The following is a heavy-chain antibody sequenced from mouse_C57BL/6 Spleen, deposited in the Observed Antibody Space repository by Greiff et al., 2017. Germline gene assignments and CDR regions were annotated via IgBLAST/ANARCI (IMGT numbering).Heavy chain of an antibody. J-gene: IGHJ4*01. CDR1: GYTFTDYN. D-gene: IGHD1-1*01. CDR3: ARSLLLRSSMDY. CDR2: INPNNGGT. V-gene: IGHV1-22*01. Sequence: EVQLQQSGPELVKPGASVKMSCKASGYTFTDYNMHWVKQSHGKSLEWIGYINPNNGGTSYNQKFKGKATLTVNKSSSTAYMELRSLTSEDSAVYYCARSLLLRSSMDYWGQGTSVTVSS.